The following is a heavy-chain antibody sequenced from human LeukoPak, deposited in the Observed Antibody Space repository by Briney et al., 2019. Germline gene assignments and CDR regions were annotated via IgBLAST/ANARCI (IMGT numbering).Heavy chain of an antibody. CDR2: IYYSGST. CDR1: GGSISSSSYY. J-gene: IGHJ4*02. CDR3: ARRKSDYDFRSGYRSYYFDY. D-gene: IGHD3-3*01. V-gene: IGHV4-39*01. Sequence: PSETLSLTCTVSGGSISSSSYYWGWIRQPPGKGLEWIGSIYYSGSTYYNPSLKSRVTISVDTSKNQFSLKLSSVTAADTAVYYCARRKSDYDFRSGYRSYYFDYWGQGTLVTVSS.